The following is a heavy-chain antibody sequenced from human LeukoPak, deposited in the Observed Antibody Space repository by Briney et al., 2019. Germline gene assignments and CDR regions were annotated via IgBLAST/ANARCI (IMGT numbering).Heavy chain of an antibody. CDR1: GYSFTNYW. Sequence: PGESLKISCKGSGYSFTNYWIGWVRQMPGKGLEWMGIIYPGDSDTRYSSSFQGQVTISADKSISTAYLQWSSLKASDTAMYHCARGTGQYNYGHRGAFDTWGQGTMVTVSS. CDR2: IYPGDSDT. V-gene: IGHV5-51*01. J-gene: IGHJ3*02. D-gene: IGHD5-18*01. CDR3: ARGTGQYNYGHRGAFDT.